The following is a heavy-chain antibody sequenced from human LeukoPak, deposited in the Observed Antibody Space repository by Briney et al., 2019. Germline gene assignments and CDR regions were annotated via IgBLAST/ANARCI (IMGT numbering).Heavy chain of an antibody. CDR3: ARHGGVDCGGDCYAVDI. CDR2: IYPGDSDT. J-gene: IGHJ3*02. D-gene: IGHD2-21*02. Sequence: GESLKISCKGSGYSFSTYWIGWVRQMPGKGLEWMGIIYPGDSDTRYSPSFQGQVAISADKSISTAYLQWSSLKASDTAMYCCARHGGVDCGGDCYAVDIWGQGTMVTVSS. CDR1: GYSFSTYW. V-gene: IGHV5-51*01.